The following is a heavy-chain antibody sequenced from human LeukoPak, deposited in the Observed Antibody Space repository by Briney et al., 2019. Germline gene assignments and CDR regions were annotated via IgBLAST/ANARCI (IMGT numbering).Heavy chain of an antibody. CDR2: ISSSGSTI. CDR1: GFTFSDYY. J-gene: IGHJ4*02. CDR3: ARHYDYVWGSYRGSFDY. Sequence: PGGSLRLSCAASGFTFSDYYMSWIRQAPGKGLEWVSYISSSGSTIYYADSVKGRFTISRDNAKNSLYLQMNSLRAEDTAVYYCARHYDYVWGSYRGSFDYWGQGTLVTVSS. D-gene: IGHD3-16*02. V-gene: IGHV3-11*01.